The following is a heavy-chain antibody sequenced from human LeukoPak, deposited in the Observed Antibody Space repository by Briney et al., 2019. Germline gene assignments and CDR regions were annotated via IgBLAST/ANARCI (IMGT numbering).Heavy chain of an antibody. CDR3: LGSSGPPLVIDY. CDR2: IKSKTDGGTT. Sequence: GGSLRLSCAASGFSFSNAWMSWVRQAPGKGLEWVGRIKSKTDGGTTDYAAPVKGRFTISRDDSKNTLYLQMNSLKPEDTAVYYCLGSSGPPLVIDYWGQGTLVTVSS. J-gene: IGHJ4*02. CDR1: GFSFSNAW. V-gene: IGHV3-15*01. D-gene: IGHD4-23*01.